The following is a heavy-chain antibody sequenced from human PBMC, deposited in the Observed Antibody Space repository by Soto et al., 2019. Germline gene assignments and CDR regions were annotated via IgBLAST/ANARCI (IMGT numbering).Heavy chain of an antibody. J-gene: IGHJ4*02. D-gene: IGHD1-26*01. CDR1: GYSISSGYY. Sequence: SETLSLPGAVSGYSISSGYYWGWIRQPPGKRLEWIGSIYHSGSTYYNPSLKSRVTILVDTSKNQLPLKLSSETAADTALYHAARVAVVVGAMEQNYCGCWGKRTLV. V-gene: IGHV4-38-2*01. CDR2: IYHSGST. CDR3: ARVAVVVGAMEQNYCGC.